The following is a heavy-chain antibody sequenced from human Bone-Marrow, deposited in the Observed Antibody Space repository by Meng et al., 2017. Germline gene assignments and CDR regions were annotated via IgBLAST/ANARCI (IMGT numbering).Heavy chain of an antibody. Sequence: GESLKISCAASGFSFNTYPMNWVRQAPGKGLQWVSSISSTSNDIYYADSVKGRFTISRDNAENSLYLQMNSLRVDDTAVYYCTSGYTMIVNWGQGTMVTVSS. D-gene: IGHD3-22*01. CDR1: GFSFNTYP. V-gene: IGHV3-21*01. CDR3: TSGYTMIVN. CDR2: ISSTSNDI. J-gene: IGHJ3*01.